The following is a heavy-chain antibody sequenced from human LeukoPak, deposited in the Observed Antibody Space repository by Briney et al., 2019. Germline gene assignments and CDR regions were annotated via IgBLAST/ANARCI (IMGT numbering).Heavy chain of an antibody. V-gene: IGHV4-39*07. CDR3: AEEGDGSCYDY. CDR2: IYYSGST. CDR1: GGSISSSSYY. D-gene: IGHD2-15*01. Sequence: SETLSLTCTVSGGSISSSSYYWGWIRQPPGKGLEWIGSIYYSGSTYYNPSLKSRVTISVDTSKNQFSLKLSSVTAADTAVYYCAEEGDGSCYDYWGQGTRVTASS. J-gene: IGHJ4*02.